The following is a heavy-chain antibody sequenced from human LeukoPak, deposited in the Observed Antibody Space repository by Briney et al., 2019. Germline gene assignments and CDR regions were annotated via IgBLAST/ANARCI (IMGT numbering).Heavy chain of an antibody. J-gene: IGHJ6*02. CDR1: GGTFISYA. V-gene: IGHV1-69*13. CDR3: ARVEELDAYYYNYGMDA. D-gene: IGHD1-7*01. Sequence: SVKVSCKASGGTFISYAISWVRQAPGQGLEWMGGIIPILGTAKHAQKFQGRVTITADESTSTAYMELSSLRSEDTAVYYCARVEELDAYYYNYGMDAWGQGTTVTVSS. CDR2: IIPILGTA.